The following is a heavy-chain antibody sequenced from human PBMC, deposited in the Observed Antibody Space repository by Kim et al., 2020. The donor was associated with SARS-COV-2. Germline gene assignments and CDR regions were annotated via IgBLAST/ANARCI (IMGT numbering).Heavy chain of an antibody. CDR2: ISYPGNT. Sequence: SETLSLTCTVSGGSINDYYWTWIRQPPGKGLEWIAYISYPGNTNYNPSLQSRVTTSEDSSKNQLSLRLSSVTAADTAVYYCARDGRTSWYFDRWGRGTLGTVSS. J-gene: IGHJ2*01. CDR1: GGSINDYY. V-gene: IGHV4-59*01. CDR3: ARDGRTSWYFDR. D-gene: IGHD2-2*01.